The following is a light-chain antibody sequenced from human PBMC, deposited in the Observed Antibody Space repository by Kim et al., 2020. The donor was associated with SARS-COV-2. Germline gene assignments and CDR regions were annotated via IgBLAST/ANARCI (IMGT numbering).Light chain of an antibody. CDR1: QSVSSSY. Sequence: EIVLTQSPGTLSLSPGERATLSCRASQSVSSSYLAWYQQKPGQAPRLLIYGASSRATGIPDRFSGSGSGTDFTLTISRLEPEDFAVYYCQQYGSPPCTFGQGSQV. CDR3: QQYGSPPCT. CDR2: GAS. J-gene: IGKJ1*01. V-gene: IGKV3-20*01.